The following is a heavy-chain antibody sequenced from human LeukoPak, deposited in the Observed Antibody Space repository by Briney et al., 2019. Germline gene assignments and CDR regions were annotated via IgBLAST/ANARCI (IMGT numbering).Heavy chain of an antibody. Sequence: PGGSLRLSCEASGFTFSSYGMHWVRQAPGKGLEWVAVIWYDGSNKYYADSVKGRFTISRDNSKNTLYLQMNSLRAEDTAVYYCAREGYYYGMDVWGQGTTVTVSS. CDR3: AREGYYYGMDV. CDR1: GFTFSSYG. CDR2: IWYDGSNK. V-gene: IGHV3-33*01. J-gene: IGHJ6*02.